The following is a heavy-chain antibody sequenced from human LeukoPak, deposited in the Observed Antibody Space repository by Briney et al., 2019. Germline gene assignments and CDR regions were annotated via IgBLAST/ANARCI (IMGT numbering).Heavy chain of an antibody. CDR1: GGTFSSYA. CDR2: IIPIFGIA. CDR3: ARVSSSSQADSDY. Sequence: SVKVSCKASGGTFSSYAISWVRQAPGQGLEWMGGIIPIFGIANYAQKFQGRVTITADESTSTAYMELSSLRSEDTAVYYCARVSSSSQADSDYWGQGTLVTVSS. D-gene: IGHD6-13*01. J-gene: IGHJ4*02. V-gene: IGHV1-69*13.